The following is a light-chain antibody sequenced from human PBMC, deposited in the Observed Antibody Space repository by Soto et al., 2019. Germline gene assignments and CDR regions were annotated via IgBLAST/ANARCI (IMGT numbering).Light chain of an antibody. CDR3: CSYAGCSIV. J-gene: IGLJ2*01. CDR2: EGS. CDR1: SSDVGSYNL. Sequence: QSALTQPASVSGSPGQSITISCTGTSSDVGSYNLVSWYQQHPGKAPKLMIYEGSKRPSGVSNRFSGSKSGNTASLTISGLQAEDEADYYCCSYAGCSIVFGGGTKLTVL. V-gene: IGLV2-23*01.